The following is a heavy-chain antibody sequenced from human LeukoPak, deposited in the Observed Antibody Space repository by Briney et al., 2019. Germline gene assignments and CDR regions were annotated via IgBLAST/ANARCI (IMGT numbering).Heavy chain of an antibody. V-gene: IGHV3-23*01. CDR2: ISTNGGST. J-gene: IGHJ4*02. D-gene: IGHD5-18*01. CDR1: GFTFSSYA. Sequence: PGGSLRLSCAASGFTFSSYAMSWVRQAPGEGLEWVSAISTNGGSTYFADSVKGRFTISRDNSKNTLYLQMNSLRAEDTAVYYCAKDAGGFGYGYFDYWGQGTLVTVSS. CDR3: AKDAGGFGYGYFDY.